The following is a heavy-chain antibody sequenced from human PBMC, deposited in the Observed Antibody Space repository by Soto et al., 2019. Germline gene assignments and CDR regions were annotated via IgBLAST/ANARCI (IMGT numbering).Heavy chain of an antibody. CDR2: IKQDGSEK. Sequence: EVQLVESGGGLVQPGGSLRLSCAASGFTFSSYWMSWVRQAPGKGLEWVANIKQDGSEKYYVDSVKGRFTISRDNAKNSLDPEMNRLRGGGTAVDFWARGLWVVPAGGVMDYWGQGTLVTVSS. J-gene: IGHJ4*02. D-gene: IGHD3-16*01. V-gene: IGHV3-7*01. CDR1: GFTFSSYW. CDR3: ARGLWVVPAGGVMDY.